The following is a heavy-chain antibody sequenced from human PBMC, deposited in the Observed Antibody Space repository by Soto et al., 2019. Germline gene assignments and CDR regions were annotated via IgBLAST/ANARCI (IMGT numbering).Heavy chain of an antibody. CDR3: ARDSKPGYYDFWSGYYRPPPVYGMDV. D-gene: IGHD3-3*01. J-gene: IGHJ6*02. CDR1: VFTCSDYY. V-gene: IGHV3-11*06. CDR2: ISSSSSYT. Sequence: PWWSLRLCCAASVFTCSDYYMSWNRHAPGHGLQWASYISSSSSYTNYADSVKGRFTISRDNAKNSLYLQMNSLRAEDTAVYYCARDSKPGYYDFWSGYYRPPPVYGMDVWGQGTTVTVS.